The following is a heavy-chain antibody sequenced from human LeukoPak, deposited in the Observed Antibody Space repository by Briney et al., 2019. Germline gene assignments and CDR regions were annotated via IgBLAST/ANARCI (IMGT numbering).Heavy chain of an antibody. CDR1: GFTFSSYG. Sequence: PGGSLRLSCAASGFTFSSYGMHWVRQAPGKGLEWVAFIRYDGSNKYYADSVQGRFSISRDNSKNTLYLQMNSLRAEDTAVYYCAKSGDSGYEIPFDYWGQGTLVTVSS. D-gene: IGHD5-12*01. CDR3: AKSGDSGYEIPFDY. V-gene: IGHV3-30*02. J-gene: IGHJ4*02. CDR2: IRYDGSNK.